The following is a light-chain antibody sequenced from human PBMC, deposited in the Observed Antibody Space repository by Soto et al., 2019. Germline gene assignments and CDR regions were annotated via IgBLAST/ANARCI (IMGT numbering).Light chain of an antibody. CDR1: QGISSY. Sequence: DIQLTQSPSFLSASVGDRVTITCRASQGISSYLAWYQQKPGKAPKLLIYAASTLQSGVPSRFSGSGSGTEFALTISSLQPEDFATYYCEQLNSYPPLVGPGTKVDIK. V-gene: IGKV1-9*01. CDR3: EQLNSYPPL. J-gene: IGKJ3*01. CDR2: AAS.